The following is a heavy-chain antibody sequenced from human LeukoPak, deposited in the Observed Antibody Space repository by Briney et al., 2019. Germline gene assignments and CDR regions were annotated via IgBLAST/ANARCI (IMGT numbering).Heavy chain of an antibody. V-gene: IGHV3-21*04. CDR2: ISSSSSYI. Sequence: PGGSLRLSCAASGFTFSSYGMHWVRQAPGKGLEWVSSISSSSSYIYYADSVKGRFTISRDNAKNSLYLQMNSLRAEDTAVYYCAKVVSEYYFDYWGQGTLVTVSS. CDR3: AKVVSEYYFDY. CDR1: GFTFSSYG. D-gene: IGHD2-21*01. J-gene: IGHJ4*02.